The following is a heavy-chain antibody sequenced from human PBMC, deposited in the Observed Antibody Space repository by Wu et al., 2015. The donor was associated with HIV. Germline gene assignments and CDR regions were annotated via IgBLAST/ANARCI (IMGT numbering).Heavy chain of an antibody. CDR3: ARGAENRWGPSSNWKVGWFRPR. CDR2: MNPKSGST. V-gene: IGHV1-8*01. D-gene: IGHD6-13*01. Sequence: QVQLVQSEAEVKKPGASVKVSCKASGYTFINYNINWVRQTVGQGLEWMGWMNPKSGSTGYAQQFQGRITLTRDTSTNTAYMDLTNLRSEDTAVYYCARGAENRWGPSSNWKVGWFRPRGAPGT. CDR1: GYTFINYN. J-gene: IGHJ1*01.